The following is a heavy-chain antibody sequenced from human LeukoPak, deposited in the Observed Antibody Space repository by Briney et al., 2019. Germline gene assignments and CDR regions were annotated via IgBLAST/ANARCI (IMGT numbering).Heavy chain of an antibody. V-gene: IGHV3-23*01. CDR2: ISGSGTNT. CDR3: AKAIVLLISGNAFDI. CDR1: GFTFSNYA. Sequence: GGSLRLSCAASGFTFSNYAMSWVRQAPGKGLEWVSAISGSGTNTYYADSVKGRFTISRDNSKNTLYVQMNSLRAEDTAVYYCAKAIVLLISGNAFDIWGQGTMVTVSS. J-gene: IGHJ3*02. D-gene: IGHD2/OR15-2a*01.